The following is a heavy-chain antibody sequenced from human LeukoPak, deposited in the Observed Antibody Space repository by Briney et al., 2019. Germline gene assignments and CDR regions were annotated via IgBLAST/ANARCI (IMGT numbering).Heavy chain of an antibody. CDR3: ARYSGSYYDDAFDI. V-gene: IGHV3-33*01. CDR1: GFTFSSYG. Sequence: GVSLRLSCAASGFTFSSYGMHWVRQAPGKGLEWVAVIWYDGSNKYYADSVKGRFTISRDNSKNTLYLQMNSLRAEDTAVYYCARYSGSYYDDAFDIWGQGTMVTVSS. CDR2: IWYDGSNK. D-gene: IGHD1-26*01. J-gene: IGHJ3*02.